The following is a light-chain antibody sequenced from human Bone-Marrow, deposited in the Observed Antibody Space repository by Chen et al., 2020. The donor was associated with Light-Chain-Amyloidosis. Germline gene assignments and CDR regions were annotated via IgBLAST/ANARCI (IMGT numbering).Light chain of an antibody. V-gene: IGKV3-15*01. CDR3: QQYNNWPPYT. J-gene: IGKJ2*01. Sequence: ETVMTQSPATLSASPGERATLSCRASQSVSSNLAWYQQKPGQAPRLLIYGASTRATGIPARFSGSGSGTEFTLTISSLQSEDFAVYYCQQYNNWPPYTVGQGTKLEIK. CDR1: QSVSSN. CDR2: GAS.